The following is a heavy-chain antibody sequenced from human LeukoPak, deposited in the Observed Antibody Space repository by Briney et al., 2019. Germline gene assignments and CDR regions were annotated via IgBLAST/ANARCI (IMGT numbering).Heavy chain of an antibody. CDR3: AKVFPYYYDSSGYYAAFDI. CDR1: GGTFSSYA. D-gene: IGHD3-22*01. CDR2: IITIFGTA. Sequence: SVKVSCKASGGTFSSYAISWVRQAPGQGLEWMGGIITIFGTANYAQKFQGRVTITADESTSTAYMELSSLRSEDTAVYYCAKVFPYYYDSSGYYAAFDIWGQGTMVTVSS. V-gene: IGHV1-69*13. J-gene: IGHJ3*02.